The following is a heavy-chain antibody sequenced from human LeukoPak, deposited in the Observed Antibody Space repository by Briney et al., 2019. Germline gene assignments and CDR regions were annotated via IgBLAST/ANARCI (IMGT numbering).Heavy chain of an antibody. J-gene: IGHJ4*02. V-gene: IGHV3-48*01. CDR3: ARPTSSGSINS. CDR2: ITGSGVTT. D-gene: IGHD6-19*01. Sequence: GGSLRLSCAASGFTINDYDMHWVRQAPGKGLEWVSFITGSGVTTSYADSVKGRFTISKDSAKHSLFLQMNSLRAEDTAVYYCARPTSSGSINSWGQGTLVTVSS. CDR1: GFTINDYD.